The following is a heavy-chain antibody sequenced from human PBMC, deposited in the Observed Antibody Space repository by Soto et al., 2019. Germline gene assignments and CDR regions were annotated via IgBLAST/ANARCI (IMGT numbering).Heavy chain of an antibody. Sequence: QVQLQQWGAGQLKPSETLSLTCAVSGGSFGGFYWNWIRQAPGKGLEWMAEIDHGGNTNYNPSLAGRLTISADPSKNQFSLTVTSVTAADTALYVCARGRGAQPRPWTSNYFDYWGQGSLVTVSS. CDR3: ARGRGAQPRPWTSNYFDY. CDR1: GGSFGGFY. D-gene: IGHD3-10*01. J-gene: IGHJ4*02. V-gene: IGHV4-34*01. CDR2: IDHGGNT.